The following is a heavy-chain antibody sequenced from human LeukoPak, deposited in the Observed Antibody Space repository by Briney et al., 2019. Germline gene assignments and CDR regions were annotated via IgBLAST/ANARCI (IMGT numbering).Heavy chain of an antibody. CDR2: IYYSGST. CDR3: ARVNSGTLGLGWFAP. CDR1: GGSISSGGYY. J-gene: IGHJ5*02. D-gene: IGHD6-13*01. Sequence: SETLSLTCTVSGGSISSGGYYWSWIRQHPGKGLEWIGYIYYSGSTYYNPSLKSRVTISVDTSKNQFSLKLSSVTAADTAVYYCARVNSGTLGLGWFAPWGQGTLFTVSS. V-gene: IGHV4-31*03.